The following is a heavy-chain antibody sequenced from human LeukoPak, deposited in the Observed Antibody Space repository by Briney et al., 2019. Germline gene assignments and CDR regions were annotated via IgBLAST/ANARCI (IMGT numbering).Heavy chain of an antibody. V-gene: IGHV4-39*07. D-gene: IGHD5-18*01. CDR1: GGSISSSSYY. CDR2: IYYSGST. CDR3: ARDRGYSYGQENDY. Sequence: PSETLSLTCTVSGGSISSSSYYWGWIRQPPGKGLEWIGSIYYSGSTYYNPSLKSRVTISVDTSKNQFSLKLSSVTAADTAVYYCARDRGYSYGQENDYWGQGTLVTVSS. J-gene: IGHJ4*02.